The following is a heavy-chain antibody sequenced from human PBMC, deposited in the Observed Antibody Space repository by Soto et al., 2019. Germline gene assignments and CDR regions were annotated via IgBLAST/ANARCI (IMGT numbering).Heavy chain of an antibody. CDR3: ARDRFGTYYYYGMDV. Sequence: SETLSLTSTVSGGSISSYYLSWIRQPPGKGLEWIGYIYYSGSTNYNPSLKSRVTISVDTSKNQFSLKLSSVTAADTAVYYCARDRFGTYYYYGMDVWGQGTTVTVYS. D-gene: IGHD1-1*01. CDR2: IYYSGST. V-gene: IGHV4-59*01. J-gene: IGHJ6*02. CDR1: GGSISSYY.